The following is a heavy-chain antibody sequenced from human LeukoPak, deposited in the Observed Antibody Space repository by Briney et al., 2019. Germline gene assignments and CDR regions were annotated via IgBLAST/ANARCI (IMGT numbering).Heavy chain of an antibody. CDR3: ARRGIVVVTAIIFDY. Sequence: SETLSLTCAVYGGSFSGYYWSWIRQPPGKGLEWIGEINHSGSTNYNPSLKSRVTISVDTSKNQFSLKLSSVTAADTAVYYCARRGIVVVTAIIFDYWGQGTLVTVSS. CDR1: GGSFSGYY. D-gene: IGHD2-21*02. J-gene: IGHJ4*02. CDR2: INHSGST. V-gene: IGHV4-34*01.